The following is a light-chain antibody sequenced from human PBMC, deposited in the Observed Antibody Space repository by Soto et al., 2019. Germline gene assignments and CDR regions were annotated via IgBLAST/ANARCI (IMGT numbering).Light chain of an antibody. CDR3: QQYNSSPWT. CDR1: QSISSW. V-gene: IGKV1-5*03. CDR2: KAS. J-gene: IGKJ1*01. Sequence: DIQMTQSPSTLSASVGDRVTITCRASQSISSWLAWYQQKPGKAPKLLIYKASSLGSGVQSKFSGSGSGTEVTLTSSSLQPDDVATYYCQQYNSSPWTFGQGTKVEIK.